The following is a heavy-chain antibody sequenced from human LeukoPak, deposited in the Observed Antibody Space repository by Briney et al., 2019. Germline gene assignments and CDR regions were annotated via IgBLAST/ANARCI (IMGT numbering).Heavy chain of an antibody. V-gene: IGHV4-39*01. CDR3: ASQVVAAYLRYYYYMDV. CDR1: GGSISSSSYY. D-gene: IGHD2-15*01. Sequence: PSETLSLTCTVSGGSISSSSYYWGWIRQPPGKGLEWIGSIYYSGNTYYNPSLKSRVTISVDTSKNQFSLKLSSVTAADTAVYYCASQVVAAYLRYYYYMDVWGKGTTVTISS. CDR2: IYYSGNT. J-gene: IGHJ6*03.